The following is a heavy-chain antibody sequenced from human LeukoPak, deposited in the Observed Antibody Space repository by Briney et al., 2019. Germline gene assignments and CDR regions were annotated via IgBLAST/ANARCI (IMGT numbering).Heavy chain of an antibody. D-gene: IGHD6-19*01. J-gene: IGHJ4*02. CDR2: ISWNSGSI. CDR3: AKDNRRHYTSGPNPDSLH. V-gene: IGHV3-9*01. CDR1: GFIFNNYA. Sequence: GGSLRLSCAGSGFIFNNYAVHWVRQPPGKGLEWVSSISWNSGSIDYADSVKGRFTISRDNAKNSLYLQMNSLRVEDTAFYYCAKDNRRHYTSGPNPDSLHWGQGALVTVSS.